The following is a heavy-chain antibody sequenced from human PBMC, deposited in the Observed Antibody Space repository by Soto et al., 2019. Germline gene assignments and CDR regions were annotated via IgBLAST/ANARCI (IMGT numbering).Heavy chain of an antibody. CDR1: GYTFTSYG. D-gene: IGHD6-6*01. CDR3: ARWSSSSGHNWFDP. V-gene: IGHV1-18*01. Sequence: GASVKVSCKASGYTFTSYGISWVRQAPGQGLEWMGWISAYNGNTNYAQKLQGRVTMTTDTSTSTAYMELRSLRSDDTAVYYCARWSSSSGHNWFDPWGQGTLVTVSS. J-gene: IGHJ5*02. CDR2: ISAYNGNT.